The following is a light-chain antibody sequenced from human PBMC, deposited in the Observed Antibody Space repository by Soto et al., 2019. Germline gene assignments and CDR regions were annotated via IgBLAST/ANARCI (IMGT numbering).Light chain of an antibody. CDR2: DAS. CDR3: QQYNSYSWT. J-gene: IGKJ1*01. Sequence: DIQMTQSPSTLSASVGDRVTITCRASQSISSWLAWYQQKPGKAPKLLIYDASSLESGVPSRFSGSGSGTECTLTISRLQPYDFATYYCQQYNSYSWTFGQGTKVEIK. CDR1: QSISSW. V-gene: IGKV1-5*01.